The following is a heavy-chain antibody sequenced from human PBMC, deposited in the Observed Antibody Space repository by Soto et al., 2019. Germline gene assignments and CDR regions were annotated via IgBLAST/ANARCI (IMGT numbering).Heavy chain of an antibody. CDR3: ATDYRRYCSGGSCYNFDL. CDR2: FDPEDGET. J-gene: IGHJ2*01. Sequence: QVQLVQSGAEVKKPGASVKVSCKVSGYTLTELSMHWVRQAPGKGLEWMGGFDPEDGETIYAQKFQGGVTMTEDTSTDTAYMELSSLRSEDTAVYYCATDYRRYCSGGSCYNFDLWGRGTLVTVSS. D-gene: IGHD2-15*01. CDR1: GYTLTELS. V-gene: IGHV1-24*01.